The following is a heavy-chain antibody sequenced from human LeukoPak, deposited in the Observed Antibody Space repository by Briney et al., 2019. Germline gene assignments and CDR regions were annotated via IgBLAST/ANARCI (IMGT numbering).Heavy chain of an antibody. Sequence: ASVKVSCKASGYTFTSYAMHWVRQAPGQRLEWMGWSNAGNGNTKYSQEFQGRVTITRDTSASTAYMELSRLRSDDTAVYYCARSSRYDIWTGYPYWGQGTLVTVSP. CDR3: ARSSRYDIWTGYPY. V-gene: IGHV1-3*02. D-gene: IGHD3-9*01. J-gene: IGHJ4*02. CDR1: GYTFTSYA. CDR2: SNAGNGNT.